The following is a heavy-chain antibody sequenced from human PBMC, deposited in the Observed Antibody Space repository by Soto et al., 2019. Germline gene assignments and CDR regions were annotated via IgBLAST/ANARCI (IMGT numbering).Heavy chain of an antibody. V-gene: IGHV3-48*02. D-gene: IGHD6-19*01. CDR1: GFNFNYYS. Sequence: PGGSLRVSCAASGFNFNYYSMDWVRQSPGKGLEWVSCITSSSSSVYYADSVKGRLTISRDNAKNSLYLQMNSLREEDTAVSYCARDDEERSGWYDYYYYGMDVWGQGTTVTVSS. CDR2: ITSSSSSV. J-gene: IGHJ6*02. CDR3: ARDDEERSGWYDYYYYGMDV.